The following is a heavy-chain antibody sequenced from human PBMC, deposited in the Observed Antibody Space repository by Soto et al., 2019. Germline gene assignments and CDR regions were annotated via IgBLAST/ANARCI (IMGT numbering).Heavy chain of an antibody. D-gene: IGHD6-19*01. CDR3: ARRQWLVGGYYYGMDV. J-gene: IGHJ6*02. CDR2: TSAYNGNT. Sequence: QVQLVQSGAEVKKPGASVKVSCKASGYTFTSYGISWVRRAPGQGLEWMGWTSAYNGNTNYAQKLQGRVTMTTDTSTSTAYMERRSLRSDDTAVYYCARRQWLVGGYYYGMDVWGQGTTVTVYS. V-gene: IGHV1-18*01. CDR1: GYTFTSYG.